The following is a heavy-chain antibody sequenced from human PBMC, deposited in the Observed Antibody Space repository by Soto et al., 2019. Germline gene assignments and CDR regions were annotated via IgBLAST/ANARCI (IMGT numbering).Heavy chain of an antibody. CDR3: ARAYYGVCDY. V-gene: IGHV4-34*01. Sequence: PSETLSLTCAVYGGSFSGNYWSWIRQPPGKGLEWIGEINHSGSTNYNPSLKSRVTISVDTSKNQFSLKLSSVTAADTAVYYCARAYYGVCDYWGQGTLVTVSS. J-gene: IGHJ4*02. CDR2: INHSGST. CDR1: GGSFSGNY. D-gene: IGHD3-3*01.